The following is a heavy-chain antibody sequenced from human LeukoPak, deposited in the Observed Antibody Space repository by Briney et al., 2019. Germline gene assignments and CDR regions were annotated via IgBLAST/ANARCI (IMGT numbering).Heavy chain of an antibody. Sequence: GESLKISCKGSGYTFTSYWIGWVRQMSGKGLEWMGIFYPGDSDTRYSPSFQGQVTISGDKSISTAYLQWSSLKASDTAMYYCARLLLRSFDYWGQGTLVTVSS. V-gene: IGHV5-51*01. CDR3: ARLLLRSFDY. CDR1: GYTFTSYW. D-gene: IGHD2-15*01. J-gene: IGHJ4*02. CDR2: FYPGDSDT.